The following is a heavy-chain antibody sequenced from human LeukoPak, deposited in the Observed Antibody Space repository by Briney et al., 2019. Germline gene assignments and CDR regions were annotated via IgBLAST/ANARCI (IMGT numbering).Heavy chain of an antibody. V-gene: IGHV4-4*07. CDR1: GGSISSYY. CDR2: IYTSWST. J-gene: IGHJ4*02. CDR3: AAGIAVADFDY. Sequence: SETLSLTCTVSGGSISSYYGSWIRQPAGKGLEWIGRIYTSWSTNYNPSLKSRVTMSVDTSKNQFSLKLSSVTAADTAVYYCAAGIAVADFDYWGQGTLVTVSS. D-gene: IGHD6-19*01.